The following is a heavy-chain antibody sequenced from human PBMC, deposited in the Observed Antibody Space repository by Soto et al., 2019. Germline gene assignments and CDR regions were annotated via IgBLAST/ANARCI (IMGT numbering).Heavy chain of an antibody. Sequence: GGSLRLSCAASGFTFDDYTMHWVRQAPGKGLEWVSLISWDGGSTYYADSVKGRFTISRDNSKNSLYLQMNSLRTEDTALYYCAKYIVGELSPNFDYWGQGTLVTVSS. D-gene: IGHD3-10*01. CDR2: ISWDGGST. CDR1: GFTFDDYT. V-gene: IGHV3-43*01. J-gene: IGHJ4*02. CDR3: AKYIVGELSPNFDY.